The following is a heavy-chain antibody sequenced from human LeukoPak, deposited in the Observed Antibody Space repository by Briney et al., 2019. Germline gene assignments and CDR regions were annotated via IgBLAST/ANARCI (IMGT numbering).Heavy chain of an antibody. CDR1: GGSISSYY. Sequence: SETLSLTCTVSGGSISSYYWSWIRQPAGKGLEWIGRIYTSGSTNYNPSLKSRVTMSVDTSKNQFSLKLSSVTAADTAVYYCARGSTVSVGYNWFDPWGQGTLVTVSS. D-gene: IGHD4-11*01. CDR2: IYTSGST. CDR3: ARGSTVSVGYNWFDP. J-gene: IGHJ5*02. V-gene: IGHV4-4*07.